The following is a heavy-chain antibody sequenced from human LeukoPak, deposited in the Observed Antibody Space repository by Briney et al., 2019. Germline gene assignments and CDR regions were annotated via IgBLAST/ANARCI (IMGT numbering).Heavy chain of an antibody. J-gene: IGHJ4*02. D-gene: IGHD6-19*01. CDR1: GGSISSYY. CDR3: ARHLFSGGWYHVDS. Sequence: SETLSLTGTVSGGSISSYYWGWIRQPPGKGLEWIGNIYYSGSTYYSPSLKSRVTISVDTSKNLFSLKLSSVTAADTAVYYCARHLFSGGWYHVDSWGQGTLVTVSS. CDR2: IYYSGST. V-gene: IGHV4-39*01.